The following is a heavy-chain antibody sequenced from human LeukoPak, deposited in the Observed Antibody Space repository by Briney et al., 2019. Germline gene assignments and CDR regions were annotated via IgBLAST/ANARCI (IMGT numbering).Heavy chain of an antibody. J-gene: IGHJ4*02. CDR1: GFTFSSYA. CDR3: ATPTTSFDY. CDR2: ISGSGYNT. D-gene: IGHD1-14*01. Sequence: GGSLRLSCAASGFTFSSYAMSWVRQAPGKGLEWVSSISGSGYNTYYADSVKGRFTISRDNSKNTLYLQMNSLRAEDTAIYYCATPTTSFDYWGQGTLVTVSS. V-gene: IGHV3-23*01.